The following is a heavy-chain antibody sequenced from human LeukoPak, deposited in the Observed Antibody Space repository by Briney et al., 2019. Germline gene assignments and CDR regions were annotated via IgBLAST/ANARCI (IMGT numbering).Heavy chain of an antibody. CDR2: FDPEDGET. CDR3: ATDASPALDAFDI. V-gene: IGHV1-24*01. Sequence: ASVTVSCKVSGYTLTELSMHWLRQAPGKGLEWMGGFDPEDGETIYAQKFQGRVTMTEETSTDTAYMELSSLRSEDTAVYYCATDASPALDAFDIWGQGTMVTVSS. J-gene: IGHJ3*02. CDR1: GYTLTELS. D-gene: IGHD2-2*01.